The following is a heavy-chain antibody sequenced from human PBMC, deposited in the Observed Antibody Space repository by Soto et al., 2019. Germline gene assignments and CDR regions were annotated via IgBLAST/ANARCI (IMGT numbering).Heavy chain of an antibody. D-gene: IGHD4-4*01. V-gene: IGHV4-39*01. CDR1: GVSISSSSYF. CDR3: ARHPSNFWFDP. Sequence: PSDTLSLNCTVPGVSISSSSYFWAWIRQPPGKGLEWIGSIYYSGSTYYNPSLKSRVTVSVDTSKNQFSLKLSSVTAADTAVYYCARHPSNFWFDPWGQGTLVTVS. CDR2: IYYSGST. J-gene: IGHJ5*02.